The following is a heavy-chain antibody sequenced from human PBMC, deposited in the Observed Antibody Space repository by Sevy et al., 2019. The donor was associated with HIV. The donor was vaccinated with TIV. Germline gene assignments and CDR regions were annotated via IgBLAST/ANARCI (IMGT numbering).Heavy chain of an antibody. J-gene: IGHJ4*02. CDR3: SKPIYFYDNSDHSGDY. CDR1: GFTFSSHA. CDR2: IGTTGDGR. D-gene: IGHD3-22*01. V-gene: IGHV3-23*01. Sequence: GGSQRLSCVASGFTFSSHAMNWVRQVPGKGLEWVSSIGTTGDGRYYADSVKGRFTISRDNSKSTLYLQMNSLRAEDTALYYCSKPIYFYDNSDHSGDYWGQGIRVTVSS.